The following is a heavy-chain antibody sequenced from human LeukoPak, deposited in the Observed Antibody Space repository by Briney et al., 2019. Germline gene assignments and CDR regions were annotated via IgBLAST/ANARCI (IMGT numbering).Heavy chain of an antibody. Sequence: SETLSLTCTLSGGSISSYYWSWIRQPPGKGLEWIGYIYYSGSTNYNPSLKSRVTISVDTSKNQFSLKLSSVTAADTAVYYCARDRSYCSGGSCYPWDDYYYYYYMDVWGKGTTVTVSS. V-gene: IGHV4-59*01. J-gene: IGHJ6*03. CDR2: IYYSGST. D-gene: IGHD2-15*01. CDR3: ARDRSYCSGGSCYPWDDYYYYYYMDV. CDR1: GGSISSYY.